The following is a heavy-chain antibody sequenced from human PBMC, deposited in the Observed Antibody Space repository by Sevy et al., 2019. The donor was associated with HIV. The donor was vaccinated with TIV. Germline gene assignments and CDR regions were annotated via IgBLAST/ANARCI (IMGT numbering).Heavy chain of an antibody. V-gene: IGHV3-73*01. CDR2: IRNRADNYAT. D-gene: IGHD3-10*01. CDR1: GFSLSGSA. CDR3: TRSVTVFLGVIVDFDY. J-gene: IGHJ4*02. Sequence: GGSLRLSCAASGFSLSGSAMHWVRQVSGKGLEWVGLIRNRADNYATSYGASMKGRFTISRDDSKNMAYLQMTRMKTDDTAVYYCTRSVTVFLGVIVDFDYWGQGTLVTVSS.